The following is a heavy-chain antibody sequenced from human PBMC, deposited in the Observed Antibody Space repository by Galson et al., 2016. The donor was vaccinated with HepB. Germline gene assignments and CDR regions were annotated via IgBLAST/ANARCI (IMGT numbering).Heavy chain of an antibody. J-gene: IGHJ4*02. Sequence: SLRLSCASSGFTFSSYGMHWVRQAPGKGLEWVAVVSYDGSNKYYADSVKGRFTIFRDNSKNTLCLQMNSLRAEDTAVYYCAKSGRYYGVDHFDYWGQGTLVTVSS. CDR1: GFTFSSYG. V-gene: IGHV3-30*18. D-gene: IGHD4-17*01. CDR2: VSYDGSNK. CDR3: AKSGRYYGVDHFDY.